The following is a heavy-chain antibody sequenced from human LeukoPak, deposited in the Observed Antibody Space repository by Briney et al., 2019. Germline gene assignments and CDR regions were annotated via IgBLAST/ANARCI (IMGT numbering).Heavy chain of an antibody. D-gene: IGHD3-16*01. CDR1: RYTFTDYY. Sequence: ASVKVSCKASRYTFTDYYMHWVRQAPRQGLEWMGWINPNSGGTNYAQKFQGRVTMTRDTSIRTAYMELSSLRSDDTAMYYCASGASAFDYWGQGTLVTVSS. CDR2: INPNSGGT. V-gene: IGHV1-2*02. CDR3: ASGASAFDY. J-gene: IGHJ4*02.